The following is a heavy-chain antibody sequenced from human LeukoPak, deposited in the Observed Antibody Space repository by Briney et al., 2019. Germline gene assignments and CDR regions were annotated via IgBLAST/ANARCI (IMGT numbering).Heavy chain of an antibody. D-gene: IGHD5-18*01. CDR1: GGSISSSSYY. V-gene: IGHV4-39*01. CDR2: IYYSGST. Sequence: SETLSLTCTVSGGSISSSSYYWGWIRQPPGKGLEWIGSIYYSGSTYYNPSLKSRVTISVDTSKNQFSLKLSSETAADAAVYYCARLFFVDTAMVIPNWFDPWGQGTLVTVSS. CDR3: ARLFFVDTAMVIPNWFDP. J-gene: IGHJ5*02.